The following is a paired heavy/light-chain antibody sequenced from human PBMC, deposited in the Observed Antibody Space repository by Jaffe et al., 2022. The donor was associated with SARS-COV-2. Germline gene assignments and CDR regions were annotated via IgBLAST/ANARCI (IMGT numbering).Heavy chain of an antibody. J-gene: IGHJ3*02. CDR1: GGSFSGYY. CDR3: ARGRRSGSSWRDLRNLGAFDI. D-gene: IGHD6-13*01. V-gene: IGHV4-34*01. CDR2: INHSGST. Sequence: QVQLQQWGAGLLKPSETLSLTCAVYGGSFSGYYWSWIRQPPGKGLEWIGEINHSGSTNYNPSLKSRVTISVDTSKNQFSLKLSSVTAADTAVYYCARGRRSGSSWRDLRNLGAFDIWGQGTMVTVSS.
Light chain of an antibody. V-gene: IGKV1-5*03. CDR2: KAS. J-gene: IGKJ1*01. CDR3: QQYNSYTWT. CDR1: QSISSW. Sequence: DIQMTQSPSTLSASVGDRVTITCRASQSISSWLAWYQQKPGKAPKLLIYKASSLESGVPSRFSGSGSGTEFTLTISSLQPDDFATYYCQQYNSYTWTFGQGTKVEIK.